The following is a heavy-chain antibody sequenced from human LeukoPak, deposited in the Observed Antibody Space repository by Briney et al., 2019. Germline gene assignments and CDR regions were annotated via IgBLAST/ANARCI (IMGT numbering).Heavy chain of an antibody. CDR3: ARFPRITMVRGEYWFDP. D-gene: IGHD3-10*01. Sequence: SDTVSLTCALYGGPVSGYYWSWIRQPPGKGLEWIGEINHSGSTNYNPSLKSRVTISVDTSKNQFSLKLSSVTAADTAVYYCARFPRITMVRGEYWFDPWGHGTLVTVSS. J-gene: IGHJ5*02. V-gene: IGHV4-34*01. CDR2: INHSGST. CDR1: GGPVSGYY.